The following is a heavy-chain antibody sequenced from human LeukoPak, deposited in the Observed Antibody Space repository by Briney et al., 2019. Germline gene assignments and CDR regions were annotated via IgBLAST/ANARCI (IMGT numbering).Heavy chain of an antibody. CDR3: ATAIASAGGLNY. CDR2: IYPGDSDT. J-gene: IGHJ4*02. CDR1: GYSFTNYW. D-gene: IGHD6-13*01. V-gene: IGHV5-51*01. Sequence: GESLKIPCKGSGYSFTNYWIGWVRQMPGQGLEWMGIIYPGDSDTRYNPSFQGQVIISADKSISTAYLQWSSLKASDTAMFYCATAIASAGGLNYWGQGTLVTVSS.